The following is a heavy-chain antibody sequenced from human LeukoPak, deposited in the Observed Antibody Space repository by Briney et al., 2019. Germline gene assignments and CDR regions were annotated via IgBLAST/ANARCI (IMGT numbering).Heavy chain of an antibody. Sequence: PSETLSLTCTVSGGSISSSSYYWGWIRQPPGKGLEWIGSIYYSGSTYYNPSLKSRVTISVDTSKNQFSLKLSSVTAADTAVYYCARGGRRSGTYTGYFDYWGQGTLVTVSS. CDR3: ARGGRRSGTYTGYFDY. D-gene: IGHD1-26*01. J-gene: IGHJ4*02. CDR2: IYYSGST. CDR1: GGSISSSSYY. V-gene: IGHV4-39*07.